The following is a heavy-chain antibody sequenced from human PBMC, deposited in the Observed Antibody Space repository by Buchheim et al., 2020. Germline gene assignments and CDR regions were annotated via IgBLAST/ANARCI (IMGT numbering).Heavy chain of an antibody. V-gene: IGHV3-66*01. CDR1: GFTVSSNY. CDR3: AREEDYYDSSGQPL. CDR2: IYSGGST. Sequence: EVQLVESGGGLVQPGGSLRLSCAASGFTVSSNYMSWVRQAPGKGLEWVSVIYSGGSTYYADSVKGRFTISRDNSTNTLYLQMNSLRAEDTAVYYCAREEDYYDSSGQPLWGQGTL. J-gene: IGHJ4*02. D-gene: IGHD3-22*01.